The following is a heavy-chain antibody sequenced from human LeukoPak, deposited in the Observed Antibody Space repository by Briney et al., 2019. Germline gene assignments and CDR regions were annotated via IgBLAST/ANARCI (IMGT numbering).Heavy chain of an antibody. CDR2: ISGSGGST. J-gene: IGHJ3*02. D-gene: IGHD1-7*01. Sequence: PGGSLRLSCAASGFTFSSYAMSWVRQAPGKGLEWVSAISGSGGSTYYADSVRGRFTISRDNAENSLYLQMNSLRAEDTAVYYCAREGWNYVRGAFDIWGQGTMVTVSS. V-gene: IGHV3-23*01. CDR3: AREGWNYVRGAFDI. CDR1: GFTFSSYA.